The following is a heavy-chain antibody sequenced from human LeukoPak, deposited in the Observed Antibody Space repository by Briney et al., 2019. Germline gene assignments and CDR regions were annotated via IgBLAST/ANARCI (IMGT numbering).Heavy chain of an antibody. Sequence: GGSLRPSCAASGFTFSSYAMGWVRQAPGKGLEWVSAISGSGGSTYYADSVKGRFTISRDNSKNTLYLQMNSLRAEDTAVYYCAKGGTSYYSYAMDIWGQGTTVTVSS. J-gene: IGHJ6*02. CDR2: ISGSGGST. CDR1: GFTFSSYA. CDR3: AKGGTSYYSYAMDI. D-gene: IGHD1-14*01. V-gene: IGHV3-23*01.